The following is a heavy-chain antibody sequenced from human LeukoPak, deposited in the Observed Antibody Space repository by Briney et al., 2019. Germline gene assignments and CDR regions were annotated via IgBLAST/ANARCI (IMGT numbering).Heavy chain of an antibody. J-gene: IGHJ4*02. CDR2: ISNDGNNK. V-gene: IGHV3-30*18. CDR3: AKGGLMRFFDY. CDR1: GFIFSSYD. Sequence: GGSLRLSCAASGFIFSSYDMYWVRQAPGKGLEWVAVISNDGNNKQYADSVKGRFTISRDNSKNTLYLQMNSLRADDTAVYHCAKGGLMRFFDYWGQGALVTVSS. D-gene: IGHD2-8*01.